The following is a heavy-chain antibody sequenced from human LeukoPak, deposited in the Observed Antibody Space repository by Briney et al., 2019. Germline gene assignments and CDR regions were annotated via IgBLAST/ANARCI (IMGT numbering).Heavy chain of an antibody. CDR2: LYYSGAT. CDR3: ARELSSAMIVVVPDAFDI. J-gene: IGHJ3*02. V-gene: IGHV4-39*07. CDR1: GGLISNSSYY. Sequence: SETLSLTCTVSGGLISNSSYYWGWIRQPPGKGLEWIGSLYYSGATYYNPSLKSRVTISVDKSKNQFSLKLSSVTAADTAVYYCARELSSAMIVVVPDAFDIWGQGTMVTVSS. D-gene: IGHD3-22*01.